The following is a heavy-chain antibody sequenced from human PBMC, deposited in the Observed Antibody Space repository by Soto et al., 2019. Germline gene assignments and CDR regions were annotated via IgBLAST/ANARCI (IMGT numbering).Heavy chain of an antibody. J-gene: IGHJ4*02. CDR3: AKDYPTNIVVVPAAFDY. CDR1: GVTVSSYA. Sequence: PGGSLGLSCAASGVTVSSYAMSWVRQAPGKGLEWVSAISGSGGSTYYADSVKGRLTISRDNSKNTLYLQMNSLRAEDTDVYYCAKDYPTNIVVVPAAFDYWGQGTLVTVSS. CDR2: ISGSGGST. V-gene: IGHV3-23*01. D-gene: IGHD2-2*01.